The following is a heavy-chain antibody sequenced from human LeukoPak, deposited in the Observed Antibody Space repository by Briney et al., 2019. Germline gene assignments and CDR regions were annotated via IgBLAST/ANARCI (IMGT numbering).Heavy chain of an antibody. V-gene: IGHV5-51*01. CDR3: ARQSYDSSGYNWFDP. D-gene: IGHD3-22*01. J-gene: IGHJ5*02. CDR2: IYPGDSDT. CDR1: GYRFTSYW. Sequence: GESLKISCKGSGYRFTSYWIGWVRQMPGKGLEWMGIIYPGDSDTRYSPSFQGQVTISADKSISTAYLQWSSLKASDTAMYYCARQSYDSSGYNWFDPWGQGTLVTVSS.